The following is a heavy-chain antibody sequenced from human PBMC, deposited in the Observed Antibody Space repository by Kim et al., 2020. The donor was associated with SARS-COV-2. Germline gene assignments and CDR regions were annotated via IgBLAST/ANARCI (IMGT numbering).Heavy chain of an antibody. D-gene: IGHD3-22*01. Sequence: ASVKVSCKASGYTFTSYAMNWVRQAPGQGLEWMGWINTNTGNPTYAQGFTGRFVFSLDTSVSTAYLQISSLKAEDTAVYYCARVPSSGYYQPVDYWGQGTRVTVSS. CDR2: INTNTGNP. V-gene: IGHV7-4-1*02. CDR1: GYTFTSYA. J-gene: IGHJ4*02. CDR3: ARVPSSGYYQPVDY.